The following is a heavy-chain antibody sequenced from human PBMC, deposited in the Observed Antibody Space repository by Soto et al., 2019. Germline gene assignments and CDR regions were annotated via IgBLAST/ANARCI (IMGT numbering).Heavy chain of an antibody. CDR3: AKEPLAAAGTTLDY. Sequence: QVQLVESGGGMVQPGRSLRLSCAASGFTFSSYGMHWVRQAPGKGLEWVAVISYDGSNKYYADSVKGRFTISRDNSKNTLYLQMNSLRAEDTAVYYCAKEPLAAAGTTLDYWGQGTLVTVSS. J-gene: IGHJ4*02. V-gene: IGHV3-30*18. CDR2: ISYDGSNK. CDR1: GFTFSSYG. D-gene: IGHD6-13*01.